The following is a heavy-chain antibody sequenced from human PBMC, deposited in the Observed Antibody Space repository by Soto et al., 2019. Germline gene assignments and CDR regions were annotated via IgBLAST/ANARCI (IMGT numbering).Heavy chain of an antibody. Sequence: VQLLESGGGLVQPGGSLRLSCAASGFTFTSCAMSWVRQAPGKGLEWVSAVSGTAGNTHHADSVKGRFTISRDISKNALYLQMNSLRAEDTAVYYCAQGDWDYMAGHFDYWGQGALVTVSS. CDR2: VSGTAGNT. D-gene: IGHD1-7*01. V-gene: IGHV3-23*01. CDR1: GFTFTSCA. CDR3: AQGDWDYMAGHFDY. J-gene: IGHJ4*02.